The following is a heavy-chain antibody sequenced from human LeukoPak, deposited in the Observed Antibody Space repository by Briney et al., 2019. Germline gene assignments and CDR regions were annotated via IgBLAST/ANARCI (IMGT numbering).Heavy chain of an antibody. Sequence: ASVKVSCKVSGYTLTELSMHWVRQSPGKGLEWMGGFDPEDGETIYAQKFQGRVTMTEDTSTDTAYMELSSLRSEDTAVYYCATGGVPAAPFDPWGQGTLVTVSS. V-gene: IGHV1-24*01. J-gene: IGHJ5*02. CDR2: FDPEDGET. CDR3: ATGGVPAAPFDP. CDR1: GYTLTELS. D-gene: IGHD2-2*01.